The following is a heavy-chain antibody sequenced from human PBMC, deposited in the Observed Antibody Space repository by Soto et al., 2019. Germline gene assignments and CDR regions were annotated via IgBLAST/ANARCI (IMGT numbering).Heavy chain of an antibody. CDR2: IIPLFGTA. J-gene: IGHJ4*02. Sequence: QVQLVQSGPEVKKPGSSVKVSCKASGGTFSNYVITWVRQAPGQGLEWMGGIIPLFGTATYAQRFQGRVTITADESPIIAYMELNSLTSEDTALYYCATTKGSGYYPKLDYWGQGTLVTVSS. CDR1: GGTFSNYV. CDR3: ATTKGSGYYPKLDY. D-gene: IGHD3-22*01. V-gene: IGHV1-69*01.